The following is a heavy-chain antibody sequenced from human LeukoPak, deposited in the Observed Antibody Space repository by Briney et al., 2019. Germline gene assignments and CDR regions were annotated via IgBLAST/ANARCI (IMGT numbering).Heavy chain of an antibody. Sequence: SETLSLTCTVSGGSISSYYWSWIRQPPGKGLEWIGYIYYSGSTNYNPSLKSRVTISVDTSKNQFSLKLSSVTAADTAVYYCARSAEQLWYNWFDPWGQGTLVTVSS. D-gene: IGHD5-18*01. J-gene: IGHJ5*02. CDR2: IYYSGST. CDR3: ARSAEQLWYNWFDP. V-gene: IGHV4-59*01. CDR1: GGSISSYY.